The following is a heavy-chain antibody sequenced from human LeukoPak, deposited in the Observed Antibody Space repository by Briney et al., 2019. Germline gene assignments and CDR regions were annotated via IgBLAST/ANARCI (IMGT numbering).Heavy chain of an antibody. Sequence: GGSLRLSCAASGFTFDDYAMHWVRQAPGKGLEWVSLISWDGGSTYYADSVKGRFTISRDNSKNSLYLQMNSLRAEDTALYYCAKGEYYYDSSGYRGGYFDYWGQGTLVTVSS. J-gene: IGHJ4*02. CDR1: GFTFDDYA. CDR2: ISWDGGST. V-gene: IGHV3-43D*03. CDR3: AKGEYYYDSSGYRGGYFDY. D-gene: IGHD3-22*01.